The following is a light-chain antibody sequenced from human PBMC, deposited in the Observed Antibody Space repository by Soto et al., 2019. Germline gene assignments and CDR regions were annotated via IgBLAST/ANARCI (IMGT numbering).Light chain of an antibody. CDR2: DGS. V-gene: IGLV2-23*01. CDR3: CSYAGSSYYV. Sequence: QSVRTQHASASGSPGQSITISCTGTRRAVGFYNLVSWYQHRPGKAPKFILYDGSKRPSGVSNRFSGSKSGNTASLTISGLQAEDEAYYYCCSYAGSSYYVFGSGTKVTVL. J-gene: IGLJ1*01. CDR1: RRAVGFYNL.